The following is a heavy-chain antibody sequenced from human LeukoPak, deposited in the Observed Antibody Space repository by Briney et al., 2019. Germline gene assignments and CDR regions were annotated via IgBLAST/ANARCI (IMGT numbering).Heavy chain of an antibody. J-gene: IGHJ4*02. CDR1: GGSVNTTNFD. CDR2: ISSSGKS. D-gene: IGHD1-26*01. CDR3: ARFKGGTGFDY. V-gene: IGHV4-39*01. Sequence: PSETLSLTCAVSGGSVNTTNFDWAWIRQPPGQGLEWIATISSSGKSYYNPYLMSRVTISVDTSKNQFSLDVTSVTAADTSLFYCARFKGGTGFDYWGRGILVIVS.